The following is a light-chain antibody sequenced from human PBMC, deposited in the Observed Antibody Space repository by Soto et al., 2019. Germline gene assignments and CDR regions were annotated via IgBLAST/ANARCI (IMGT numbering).Light chain of an antibody. CDR1: QSVSSDT. V-gene: IGKV3-20*01. CDR3: QQDPTSPLWT. J-gene: IGKJ1*01. Sequence: ETVLTQSPGTLSLSPGERATLSCRASQSVSSDTLAWDQQRPGQAPRLLLYGASTRATGIPDRFSGSGSETDFTLNVSRLEPDVFAVYYCQQDPTSPLWTLGQGNKVEIK. CDR2: GAS.